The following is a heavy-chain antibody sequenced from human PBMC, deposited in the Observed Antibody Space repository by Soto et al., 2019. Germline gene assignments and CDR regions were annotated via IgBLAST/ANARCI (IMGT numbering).Heavy chain of an antibody. Sequence: HPGGSLRLSCAASEFIFSNYALHWVRQAPGKGLEWVAMISYDVTSTYYADSVKGRFTISRDNSKNTLSLQMNSLRTEDTAIYYCARGHCNGFSCYPFGLDAWGQGTTVTVSS. CDR3: ARGHCNGFSCYPFGLDA. CDR1: EFIFSNYA. J-gene: IGHJ6*02. D-gene: IGHD2-15*01. V-gene: IGHV3-30-3*01. CDR2: ISYDVTST.